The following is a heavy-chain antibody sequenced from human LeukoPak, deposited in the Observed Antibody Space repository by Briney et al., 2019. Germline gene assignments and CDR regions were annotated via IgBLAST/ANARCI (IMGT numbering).Heavy chain of an antibody. V-gene: IGHV3-21*01. J-gene: IGHJ4*02. D-gene: IGHD3-22*01. CDR1: GFTFSSYS. CDR3: ASLGDSSGYEPLDY. Sequence: GGSLRLSCAASGFTFSSYSMNWVRQAPGKGLEWVSSISSSSSYIYYADSVKGRFTISRDNAKNSLYLQMNSLRAEDTAVYYCASLGDSSGYEPLDYWGQGTLVTVSS. CDR2: ISSSSSYI.